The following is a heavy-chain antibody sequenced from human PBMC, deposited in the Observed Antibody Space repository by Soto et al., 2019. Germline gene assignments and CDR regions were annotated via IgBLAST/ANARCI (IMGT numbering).Heavy chain of an antibody. J-gene: IGHJ4*02. CDR2: SRNKANSYTT. D-gene: IGHD5-12*01. Sequence: GGSLRLSCAGSGFTLSDHYMDWVRQAPGRGLEWVGRSRNKANSYTTEYVASVKGRFTISRDDSKNSLYLQMNSLTTEDTAVYYCARGRSVRSGSDFDDWGPGTLVTVSS. CDR3: ARGRSVRSGSDFDD. V-gene: IGHV3-72*01. CDR1: GFTLSDHY.